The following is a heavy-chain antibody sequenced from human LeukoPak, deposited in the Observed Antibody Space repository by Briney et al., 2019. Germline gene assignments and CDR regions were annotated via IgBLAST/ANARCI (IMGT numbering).Heavy chain of an antibody. D-gene: IGHD3-9*01. Sequence: GGSLRLSCAASGFTFSSYCMHWVRQAPGKGLEWVAVISYDGSNKYYADSVKGRFTISRDNSKNTLYLQMNSLRAEDTAVYYCAKLTGYHPLDYWGQGTLVTVSS. CDR3: AKLTGYHPLDY. CDR2: ISYDGSNK. V-gene: IGHV3-30*18. J-gene: IGHJ4*02. CDR1: GFTFSSYC.